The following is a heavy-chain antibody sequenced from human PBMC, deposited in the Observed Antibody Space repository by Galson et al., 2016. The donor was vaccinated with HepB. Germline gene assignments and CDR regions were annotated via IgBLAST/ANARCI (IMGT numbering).Heavy chain of an antibody. CDR2: VSYNESNK. Sequence: SLRLSCAASEFTFSDYTMHWVRKAPGKGLEWVAVVSYNESNKYYANSVKGRFTISRDNSKKTLYLQMNSLKTEYTAIYYCARGGRTGYYYGIDVWGQGTTVTVSS. CDR3: ARGGRTGYYYGIDV. J-gene: IGHJ6*02. CDR1: EFTFSDYT. D-gene: IGHD2-8*02. V-gene: IGHV3-30-3*01.